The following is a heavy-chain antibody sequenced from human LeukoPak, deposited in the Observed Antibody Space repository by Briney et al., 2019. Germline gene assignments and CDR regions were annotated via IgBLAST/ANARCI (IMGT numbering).Heavy chain of an antibody. V-gene: IGHV3-21*01. Sequence: GGSLRLSCAASGFTFSSYSMNWVRQAPGKGLEWVSSISSSSSYIYYADSVKGRFTISRDNAKNSLYLQMNSLRAEDTAVYYCAKAIAVAGLSYYYYGMDVWGQGTTVTVSS. CDR1: GFTFSSYS. CDR3: AKAIAVAGLSYYYYGMDV. J-gene: IGHJ6*02. CDR2: ISSSSSYI. D-gene: IGHD6-19*01.